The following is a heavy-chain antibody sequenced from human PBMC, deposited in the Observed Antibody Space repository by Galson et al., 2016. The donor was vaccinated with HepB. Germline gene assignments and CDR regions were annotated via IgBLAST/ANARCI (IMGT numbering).Heavy chain of an antibody. D-gene: IGHD3-10*01. J-gene: IGHJ4*02. CDR3: TRGSLLGGSGSHV. CDR2: IRSKFYGGTT. CDR1: GFNFGDYA. V-gene: IGHV3-49*03. Sequence: SLRLSCAGSGFNFGDYAMSWFRQAPGKGLEWVGFIRSKFYGGTTESAASVKGRFTISRDDFKSIAYLEMNSLETEDTAVYYCTRGSLLGGSGSHVWGQGTQVTVSS.